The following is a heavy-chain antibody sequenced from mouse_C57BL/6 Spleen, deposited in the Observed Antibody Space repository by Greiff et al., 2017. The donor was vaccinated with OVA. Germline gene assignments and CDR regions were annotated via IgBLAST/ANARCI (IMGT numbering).Heavy chain of an antibody. Sequence: VKLQESGPELVKPGASVKISCKASGYAFSSSWMNWVKQRPGKGLEWIGRIYPGDGDTNYNGKFKGKATLTADKSSSTAYMQLSSLTSEDSAVYFCARSHYYGSSPYAMDYWGQGTSVTVSS. CDR3: ARSHYYGSSPYAMDY. J-gene: IGHJ4*01. CDR2: IYPGDGDT. CDR1: GYAFSSSW. V-gene: IGHV1-82*01. D-gene: IGHD1-1*01.